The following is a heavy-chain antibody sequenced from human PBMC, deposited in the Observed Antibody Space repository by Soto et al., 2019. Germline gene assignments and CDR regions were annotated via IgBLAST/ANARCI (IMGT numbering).Heavy chain of an antibody. Sequence: TSETLSLTCIVSGESISSSSYYWGWIRQPPGKGLEWIGSIYYSGRTYYNPSFKSRVTISIDTSKNQFSLKLSSVTATDTAVYYCARQRTTVVTQAYFDHWAQGALVTAPQ. J-gene: IGHJ4*02. CDR1: GESISSSSYY. V-gene: IGHV4-39*01. CDR2: IYYSGRT. CDR3: ARQRTTVVTQAYFDH. D-gene: IGHD2-21*02.